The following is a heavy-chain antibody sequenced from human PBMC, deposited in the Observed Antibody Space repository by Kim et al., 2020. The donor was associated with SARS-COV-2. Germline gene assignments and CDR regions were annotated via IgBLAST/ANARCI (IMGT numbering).Heavy chain of an antibody. CDR3: ARAGLQWLFRPIFYYFDY. CDR1: GGSFSGYY. D-gene: IGHD6-19*01. CDR2: INHSGST. V-gene: IGHV4-34*01. Sequence: SETLSLTCAVYGGSFSGYYWSWIRQPPGKGLEWIGEINHSGSTNYNPSLKSRVTISVDTSKNQFSLKLSSVTAADTAVYYCARAGLQWLFRPIFYYFDYWGQGTLVTVSS. J-gene: IGHJ4*02.